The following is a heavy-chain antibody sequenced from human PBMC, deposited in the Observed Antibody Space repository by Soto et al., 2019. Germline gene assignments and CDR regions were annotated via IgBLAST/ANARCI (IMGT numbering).Heavy chain of an antibody. Sequence: QVQLVESGGGVVQPGRSLRLSCAASGFTFSSYGMHWVRQAPGKGLEWVAVISYDGSNKYSADSVKGRFTISRDNSKNTLYLQMNSLRAEDTAVYYCAKDPELGRYDFWSGYFDSWGQGTLVTVSS. CDR3: AKDPELGRYDFWSGYFDS. D-gene: IGHD3-3*01. CDR2: ISYDGSNK. V-gene: IGHV3-30*18. CDR1: GFTFSSYG. J-gene: IGHJ4*02.